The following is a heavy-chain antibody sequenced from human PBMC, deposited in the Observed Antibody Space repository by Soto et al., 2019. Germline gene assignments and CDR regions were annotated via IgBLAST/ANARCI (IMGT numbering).Heavy chain of an antibody. Sequence: GSMRLSCAASGFTFSSYGMHWVRQAPVKGLEWVAVISYDGSNKYYADSVKGRFTISRDNSKNTLYLQMNSLRAEDTAVYYCAKDSSGWPTYFDYWGQGTLVTVSS. V-gene: IGHV3-30*18. CDR2: ISYDGSNK. CDR1: GFTFSSYG. J-gene: IGHJ4*02. D-gene: IGHD6-19*01. CDR3: AKDSSGWPTYFDY.